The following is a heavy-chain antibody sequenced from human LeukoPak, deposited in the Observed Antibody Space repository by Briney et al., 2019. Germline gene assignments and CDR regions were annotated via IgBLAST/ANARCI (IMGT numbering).Heavy chain of an antibody. CDR1: GYTFSSYD. CDR3: ATPSGSADAFDI. CDR2: MNPNSGNT. V-gene: IGHV1-8*01. D-gene: IGHD1-26*01. Sequence: ASVKVSCKASGYTFSSYDINWVRQATGQGLEWMGWMNPNSGNTGYAQKFQGRVSMTSNTSVSTAYMELSSLRSEDTAVYYCATPSGSADAFDIWGQGTVVTVSS. J-gene: IGHJ3*02.